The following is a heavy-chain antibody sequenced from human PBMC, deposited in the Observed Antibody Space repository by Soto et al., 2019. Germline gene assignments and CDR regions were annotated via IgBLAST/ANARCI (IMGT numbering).Heavy chain of an antibody. V-gene: IGHV1-2*02. CDR2: INPNSGGT. CDR1: GYTFTGYY. CDR3: ARVRFVWVTSEYFQH. D-gene: IGHD3-16*01. J-gene: IGHJ1*01. Sequence: QVQLVQSGAEVKKPGASVKVSCKASGYTFTGYYMHWVRQAPGQGLEWMGWINPNSGGTNYAQKFQGRVTMTRDTSISTAYMELSRLRSDDTDVYYCARVRFVWVTSEYFQHWGQGTLVTVSS.